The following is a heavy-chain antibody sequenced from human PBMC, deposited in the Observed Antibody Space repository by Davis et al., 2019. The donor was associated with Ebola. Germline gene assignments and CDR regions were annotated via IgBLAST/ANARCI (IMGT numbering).Heavy chain of an antibody. V-gene: IGHV1-69*13. CDR2: IIPIFDTP. CDR3: ARDFDGGNYYFVY. CDR1: GGSFGSHP. Sequence: SVKVPCKTSGGSFGSHPISWVRQAPRQGLEWMGGIIPIFDTPHYAQKFQGRITITADASTSTAYMELSSLRSEDTATYFCARDFDGGNYYFVYWGPGTPVTVSS. J-gene: IGHJ4*02. D-gene: IGHD3-9*01.